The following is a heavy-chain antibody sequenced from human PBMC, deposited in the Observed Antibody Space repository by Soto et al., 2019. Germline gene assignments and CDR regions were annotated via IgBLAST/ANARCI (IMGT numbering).Heavy chain of an antibody. Sequence: QVQLVESGGGVVQPGRSLRLSCVASGFTFSSYGMHGVRQAPGKGLEWVAVIWYDGSNKYYGDSVKGRFTISRDNSKNTLYLQMNSLTADDTAVYYCRATSDDAFDIWGQWTMVTVSS. D-gene: IGHD6-6*01. CDR2: IWYDGSNK. J-gene: IGHJ3*02. CDR1: GFTFSSYG. V-gene: IGHV3-33*01. CDR3: RATSDDAFDI.